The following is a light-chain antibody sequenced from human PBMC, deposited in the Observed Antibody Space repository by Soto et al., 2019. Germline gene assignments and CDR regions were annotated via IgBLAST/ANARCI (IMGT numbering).Light chain of an antibody. V-gene: IGKV3-20*01. J-gene: IGKJ1*01. Sequence: ETVLTQSQGTLSLSPGEGATLSCRASQSVSMNLARYQPKPGQAPRLLIYGASSRATGIPDRFSGSGSGTDFTLTISRLEPEDFAVYSCHQYDSWTFGQGTMV. CDR3: HQYDSWT. CDR2: GAS. CDR1: QSVSMN.